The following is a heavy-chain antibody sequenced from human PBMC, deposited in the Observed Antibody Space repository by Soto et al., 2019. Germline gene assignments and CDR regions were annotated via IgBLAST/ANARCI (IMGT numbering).Heavy chain of an antibody. D-gene: IGHD3-3*01. V-gene: IGHV4-34*01. CDR2: INHSGST. CDR1: GGSFSGYY. J-gene: IGHJ6*02. Sequence: TLSLTCAVYGGSFSGYYWSWIRQPPGKGLEWIGEINHSGSTNYNPSLKSRVTISVDTSKNQFSLKLSSVTAADTAVYYCARYYDFWSGYYTPREAYGMDVWGQGTTVTVSS. CDR3: ARYYDFWSGYYTPREAYGMDV.